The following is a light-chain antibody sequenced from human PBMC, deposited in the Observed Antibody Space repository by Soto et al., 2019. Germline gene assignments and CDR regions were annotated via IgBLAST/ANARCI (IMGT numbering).Light chain of an antibody. Sequence: DIQMTQSPSSLSASVGDRVTITCRASQRISSYLNWYQQKPGKAPKLLIYAASSLQSGVPSRFSGSGSGTDFTLTIISLQPEDLSTYYCQQSYSTPITFGQGTRLEIK. CDR3: QQSYSTPIT. CDR1: QRISSY. CDR2: AAS. J-gene: IGKJ5*01. V-gene: IGKV1-39*01.